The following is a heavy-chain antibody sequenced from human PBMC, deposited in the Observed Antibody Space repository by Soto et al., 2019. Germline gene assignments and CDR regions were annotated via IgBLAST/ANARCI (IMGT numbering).Heavy chain of an antibody. CDR3: ARDGTLYDSSGYYYLY. CDR2: IIPMFGTA. J-gene: IGHJ4*02. D-gene: IGHD3-22*01. V-gene: IGHV1-69*01. CDR1: GGTFSRYA. Sequence: QVQLVQSGAEVKKPGSSVKVSCKASGGTFSRYAINWVRQAPGQGLEWMGGIIPMFGTANYAQKFQGRVTITADESTNTGYMELRSLISEVTAVYYCARDGTLYDSSGYYYLYWGQGTLVTVSS.